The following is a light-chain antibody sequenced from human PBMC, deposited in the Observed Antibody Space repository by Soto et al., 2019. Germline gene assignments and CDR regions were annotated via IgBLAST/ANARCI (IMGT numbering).Light chain of an antibody. CDR3: QKYTNAPN. Sequence: DIQMTQSPSSLSASVGDRATITCRASQSISNYLAWYQQIPGKVPKLLISAASTLHSGVPSRFSGSGSGTDFTLTISSLQPEDGAAYYCQKYTNAPNFGGGTKVEIK. CDR1: QSISNY. CDR2: AAS. V-gene: IGKV1-27*01. J-gene: IGKJ4*01.